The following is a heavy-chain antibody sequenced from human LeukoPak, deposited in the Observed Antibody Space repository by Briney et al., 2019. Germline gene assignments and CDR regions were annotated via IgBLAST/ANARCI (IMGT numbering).Heavy chain of an antibody. Sequence: GGSLRLSCAASGFTFDDYAMHWVRQAPGKGLEWVSGIGWNSGGIVYADSVKGRFTISRDNSKNTLYLQMNSLRAEDTAVYCCAKGGSSTSCSSWGQGTLVTVSS. J-gene: IGHJ5*02. D-gene: IGHD2-2*01. CDR1: GFTFDDYA. CDR3: AKGGSSTSCSS. V-gene: IGHV3-9*01. CDR2: IGWNSGGI.